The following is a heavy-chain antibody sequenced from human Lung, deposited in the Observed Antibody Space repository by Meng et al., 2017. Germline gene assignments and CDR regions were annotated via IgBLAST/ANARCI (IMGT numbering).Heavy chain of an antibody. CDR2: INHGGST. CDR3: ARERHSTIIRGVIDF. J-gene: IGHJ4*02. V-gene: IGHV4-34*01. Sequence: VQLPQWGECTLRPPENRSPTCVVYGGSISGSYWSWIRQSPAKGLEWIGKINHGGSTNYNPSLESRVTISVDTPENQFSLRLTSMTVADTAVYYCARERHSTIIRGVIDFWGQGALVTVSS. CDR1: GGSISGSY. D-gene: IGHD3-10*01.